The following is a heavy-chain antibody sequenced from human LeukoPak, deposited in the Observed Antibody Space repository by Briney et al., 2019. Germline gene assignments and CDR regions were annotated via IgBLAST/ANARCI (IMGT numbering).Heavy chain of an antibody. CDR2: IYSDGST. V-gene: IGHV3-53*01. CDR1: GFIVFSNY. CDR3: ARATLDN. J-gene: IGHJ4*02. Sequence: PGGSLRLSCALSGFIVFSNYISWVRQAPGKGLEWVSVIYSDGSTKYADSVKARFTISRDNSKNTVYLQMNSLRVYGTAVYYCARATLDNWGQGTLVTVSS.